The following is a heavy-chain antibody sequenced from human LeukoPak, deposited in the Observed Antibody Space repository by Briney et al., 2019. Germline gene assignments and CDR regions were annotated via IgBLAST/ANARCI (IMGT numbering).Heavy chain of an antibody. V-gene: IGHV3-11*01. J-gene: IGHJ4*02. D-gene: IGHD3-10*01. CDR1: GFTFSDYY. Sequence: PGGSLRLSCAASGFTFSDYYMSWIRQAPGKGLEGVSYISSSGSTIYYADSVKGRFTISRDNAKNSLYLQMNSLRAEDTAVYYCARDAVTMVRGVNYWGQGTLVTVSS. CDR3: ARDAVTMVRGVNY. CDR2: ISSSGSTI.